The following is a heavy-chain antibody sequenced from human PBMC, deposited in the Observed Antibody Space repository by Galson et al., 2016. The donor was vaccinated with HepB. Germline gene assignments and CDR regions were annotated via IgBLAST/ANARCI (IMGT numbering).Heavy chain of an antibody. V-gene: IGHV3-23*01. CDR3: VSRGPPGPIVGSGYFQN. Sequence: SLRLSCAASGSTFSNYAMSWVRQAPGKGLEWVSAISGRGDATYIADSVKGRFTLSRDNSKNTLYLQMNSLRAEDTAIYYGVSRGPPGPIVGSGYFQNWGQGTLVTVSS. CDR1: GSTFSNYA. CDR2: ISGRGDAT. D-gene: IGHD3-10*01. J-gene: IGHJ1*01.